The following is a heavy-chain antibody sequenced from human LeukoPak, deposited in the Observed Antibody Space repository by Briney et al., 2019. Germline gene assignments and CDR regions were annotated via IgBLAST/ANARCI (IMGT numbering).Heavy chain of an antibody. Sequence: GGSLRLSRAASGFTFSSYSMNWVRQAPGKGLEWVSSISGSSSYIYYADSVKGRFTISRDNAKNSLYLQMNSLRAEDTAVYYCARDRGVRYFDWLLSDPFDYWGQGTLVTVSS. CDR2: ISGSSSYI. CDR1: GFTFSSYS. CDR3: ARDRGVRYFDWLLSDPFDY. D-gene: IGHD3-9*01. J-gene: IGHJ4*02. V-gene: IGHV3-21*01.